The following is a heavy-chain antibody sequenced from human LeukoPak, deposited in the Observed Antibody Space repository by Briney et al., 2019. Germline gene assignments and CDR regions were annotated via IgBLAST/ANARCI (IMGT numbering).Heavy chain of an antibody. D-gene: IGHD3-3*01. Sequence: SETLSLTCTFSGGSISTYYWSWIRQPPGKGQEWIGYIYYSGSTDYNPSLKSRVTISVDTSKNQFSLRLNSVTAADTAVYYCARLLGGDPYYMDVWGKGTTVTVSS. CDR1: GGSISTYY. CDR3: ARLLGGDPYYMDV. CDR2: IYYSGST. V-gene: IGHV4-59*01. J-gene: IGHJ6*03.